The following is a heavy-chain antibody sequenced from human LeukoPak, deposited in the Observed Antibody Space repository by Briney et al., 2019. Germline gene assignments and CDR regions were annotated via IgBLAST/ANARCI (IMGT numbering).Heavy chain of an antibody. CDR2: INPNSGGT. Sequence: ASVKVSCKASGYTFTGYYMHWARQAPGQGLEWMGRINPNSGGTNYAQKFQGRVTMTRDTSISTAYMELSRLRSDDTAVYYCARERNYDSSGYLNDAFDIWGQGTMVTVSS. CDR3: ARERNYDSSGYLNDAFDI. D-gene: IGHD3-22*01. J-gene: IGHJ3*02. V-gene: IGHV1-2*06. CDR1: GYTFTGYY.